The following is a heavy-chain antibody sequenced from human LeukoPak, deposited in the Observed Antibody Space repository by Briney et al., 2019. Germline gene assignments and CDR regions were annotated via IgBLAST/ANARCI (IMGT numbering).Heavy chain of an antibody. V-gene: IGHV3-74*01. J-gene: IGHJ3*01. Sequence: PGGSLLLSCAASGFPFTRHWMNWARTAPGKGLVWVSHFNSDGSRKSYADSVRGRFTISRDNGKNTLDLQMNSLRAEDTAVYYCARDSGSSALGAFDVWGQGTMVSVSS. CDR1: GFPFTRHW. CDR2: FNSDGSRK. CDR3: ARDSGSSALGAFDV. D-gene: IGHD1-26*01.